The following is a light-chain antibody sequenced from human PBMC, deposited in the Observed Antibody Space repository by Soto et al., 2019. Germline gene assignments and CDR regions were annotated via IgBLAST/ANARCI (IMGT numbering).Light chain of an antibody. Sequence: DIQMTQSPSTLSASVGDRVTITCRASETITTWLAWYQQKTGTAPSLLLYEASRLASGVPSRFSGRGSGTEITPTITSLQDDYFATYYRQQYKSYVSFGQGTKLDIK. J-gene: IGKJ2*01. CDR1: ETITTW. CDR3: QQYKSYVS. CDR2: EAS. V-gene: IGKV1-5*03.